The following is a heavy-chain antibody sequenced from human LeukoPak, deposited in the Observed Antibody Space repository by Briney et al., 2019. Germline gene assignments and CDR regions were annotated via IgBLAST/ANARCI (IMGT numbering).Heavy chain of an antibody. D-gene: IGHD3-10*01. J-gene: IGHJ5*02. CDR3: AVLYGYYGSGDWFDP. CDR1: GGSISSGGYY. V-gene: IGHV4-31*03. CDR2: IYYSGST. Sequence: SETLSLTCTVSGGSISSGGYYWSWIRQHPGKGLEWIGYIYYSGSTYYHPSLKSRVTISVDTSKNQFSLKLSSVTAADTAVYYCAVLYGYYGSGDWFDPWGQGTLVTVSS.